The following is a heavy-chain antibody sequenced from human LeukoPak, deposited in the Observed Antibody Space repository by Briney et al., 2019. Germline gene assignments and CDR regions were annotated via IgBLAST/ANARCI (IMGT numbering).Heavy chain of an antibody. Sequence: ASVTVSCKASGYTFTSYGISWVRQAPGQGLEWMGWISAYNGNTNYAQKLQGRVTMTTDTSTSTAYMELRSLRSDDTAVYYCARDSRTYCGGDCYPQGYWGQGTLVTVSS. V-gene: IGHV1-18*01. CDR2: ISAYNGNT. CDR3: ARDSRTYCGGDCYPQGY. D-gene: IGHD2-21*02. J-gene: IGHJ4*02. CDR1: GYTFTSYG.